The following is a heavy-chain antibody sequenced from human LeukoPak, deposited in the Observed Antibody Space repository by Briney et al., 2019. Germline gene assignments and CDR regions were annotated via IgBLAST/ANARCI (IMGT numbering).Heavy chain of an antibody. Sequence: SETLSLTCTVSGGSISSSSYSWGWIRQPPGKGLEWIGSIYYSGSTYYNPSLKSRVTISVDTSKNQFSLKLSSVTAADTAVYYCARGNYYGSGSYYNGGSYNWFDPWGQGTLVTVSS. CDR2: IYYSGST. CDR1: GGSISSSSYS. CDR3: ARGNYYGSGSYYNGGSYNWFDP. D-gene: IGHD3-10*01. V-gene: IGHV4-39*07. J-gene: IGHJ5*02.